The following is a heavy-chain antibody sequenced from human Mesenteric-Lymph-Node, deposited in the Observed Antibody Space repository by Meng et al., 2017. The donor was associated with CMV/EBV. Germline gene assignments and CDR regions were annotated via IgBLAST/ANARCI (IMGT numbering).Heavy chain of an antibody. V-gene: IGHV1-69*10. D-gene: IGHD4-11*01. CDR2: IIPILGIA. J-gene: IGHJ6*02. CDR1: GGTFSSYA. Sequence: SVKVSCKASGGTFSSYAISWVRQAPGQGLEWMGGIIPILGIANYAQKFQGRVTITADKSTSTAYMELSSLRSEDTAVYYCARDSKPALQFLGLDYYYYGMDVWGQGTTVTVSS. CDR3: ARDSKPALQFLGLDYYYYGMDV.